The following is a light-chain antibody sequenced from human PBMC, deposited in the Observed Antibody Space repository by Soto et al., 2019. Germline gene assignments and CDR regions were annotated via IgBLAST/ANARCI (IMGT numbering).Light chain of an antibody. Sequence: SVLTQPPSPSGSPGQSVTIPRTGTSRDGGGYNYVSWYQQHPGKAPKLMIYEVNKRPSGVPDRFSASKSGNTASLTVSGLQAEDEADYYCSSYAGSNILFGTGTKVTVL. CDR3: SSYAGSNIL. J-gene: IGLJ1*01. CDR1: SRDGGGYNY. CDR2: EVN. V-gene: IGLV2-8*01.